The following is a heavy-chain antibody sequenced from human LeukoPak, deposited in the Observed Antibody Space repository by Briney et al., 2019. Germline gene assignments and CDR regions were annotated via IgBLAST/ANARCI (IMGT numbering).Heavy chain of an antibody. CDR3: ATDTYYYDSSGYDY. CDR1: GYTLTELS. CDR2: FDPEDGET. J-gene: IGHJ4*02. D-gene: IGHD3-22*01. V-gene: IGHV1-24*01. Sequence: ASVKVSCKVSGYTLTELSMHWVRQAPGKGLEWMGGFDPEDGETICAQKFQGRVTMTEDTSTDTAYMELSSPRSEDTAVYYCATDTYYYDSSGYDYWGQGTLVTASS.